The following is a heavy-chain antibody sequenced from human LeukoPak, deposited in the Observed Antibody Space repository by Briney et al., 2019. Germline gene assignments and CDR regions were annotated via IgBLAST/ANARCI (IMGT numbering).Heavy chain of an antibody. CDR2: IYYSGST. Sequence: PSETLSLTCTVSGGSISSSSYYWGWIRQPPGKGLEWIGSIYYSGSTYYNPSLKSRVTISVDTSKNQFSLKLSSVTAADTAVYYCARDLSAGGVEDAFDIWGQGTMVTVSS. D-gene: IGHD5-24*01. J-gene: IGHJ3*02. V-gene: IGHV4-39*07. CDR3: ARDLSAGGVEDAFDI. CDR1: GGSISSSSYY.